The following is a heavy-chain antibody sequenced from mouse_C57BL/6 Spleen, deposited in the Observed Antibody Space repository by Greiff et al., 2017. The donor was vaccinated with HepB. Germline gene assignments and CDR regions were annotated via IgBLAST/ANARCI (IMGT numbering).Heavy chain of an antibody. V-gene: IGHV1-54*01. CDR3: AREGLGGYFDY. J-gene: IGHJ2*01. CDR2: INPGSGGT. Sequence: QVQLQQSGAELVRPGTSVKVSCKASGYAFTNYLIEWVKQRPGQGLEWIGVINPGSGGTNYNEKFKGKATLTADKSSSTAYMQLSSLTSEDSAVYFCAREGLGGYFDYWGQGTTLTVSS. CDR1: GYAFTNYL. D-gene: IGHD4-1*01.